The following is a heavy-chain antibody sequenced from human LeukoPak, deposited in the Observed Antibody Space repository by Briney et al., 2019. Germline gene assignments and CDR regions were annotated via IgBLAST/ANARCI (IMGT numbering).Heavy chain of an antibody. D-gene: IGHD1-26*01. CDR3: ARDVGYSGSY. J-gene: IGHJ4*02. CDR1: GGSFSGYY. Sequence: SETLSLTCAVYGGSFSGYYWSWIRQPPGKGLGWIGEIYHSGSTNYNPSLKSRVTISVDKSKNQFSLKLSSVTAADTAVYYCARDVGYSGSYWGQGTLVTVSS. V-gene: IGHV4-34*01. CDR2: IYHSGST.